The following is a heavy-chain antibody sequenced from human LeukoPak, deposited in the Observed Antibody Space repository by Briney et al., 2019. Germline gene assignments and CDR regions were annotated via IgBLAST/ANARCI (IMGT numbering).Heavy chain of an antibody. Sequence: GGSLRLSCEASGLIFSSNWRHWVRKPPGKGLVGVSRINEDGSTTNHADSVKGRFTISRDNAKNTLYMQMNSLRAEDAAVYYCASPMWDTAIHDYWGQGTLVTVSS. CDR1: GLIFSSNW. CDR3: ASPMWDTAIHDY. J-gene: IGHJ4*02. V-gene: IGHV3-74*01. CDR2: INEDGSTT. D-gene: IGHD5-18*01.